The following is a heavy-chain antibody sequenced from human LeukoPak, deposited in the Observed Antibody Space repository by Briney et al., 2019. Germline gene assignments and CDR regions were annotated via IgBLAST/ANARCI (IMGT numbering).Heavy chain of an antibody. J-gene: IGHJ4*02. CDR2: IIPIFGTA. D-gene: IGHD6-19*01. Sequence: GASVKVSCKASGGTFSSYAISWVRQAPGQGLEWMGGIIPIFGTANYAQKFQGRVTITTDESTSTAYMELSSLRSEDTAVYYCARTYRGSSGSYFDYWGQGTLVTVSS. CDR3: ARTYRGSSGSYFDY. CDR1: GGTFSSYA. V-gene: IGHV1-69*05.